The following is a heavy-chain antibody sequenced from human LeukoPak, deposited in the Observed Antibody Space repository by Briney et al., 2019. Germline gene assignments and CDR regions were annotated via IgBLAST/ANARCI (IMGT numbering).Heavy chain of an antibody. CDR2: IIPIFGTA. Sequence: GSSVKVSCKASGGTFSSYAISWVRQAPGQGLEWMGGIIPIFGTANYAQKFQGRVTITADESTSTAYMELSSLRSEDTAVYYCAREFTTMIVVKGAFDIWGQGTMVTVSS. V-gene: IGHV1-69*01. CDR1: GGTFSSYA. J-gene: IGHJ3*02. CDR3: AREFTTMIVVKGAFDI. D-gene: IGHD3-22*01.